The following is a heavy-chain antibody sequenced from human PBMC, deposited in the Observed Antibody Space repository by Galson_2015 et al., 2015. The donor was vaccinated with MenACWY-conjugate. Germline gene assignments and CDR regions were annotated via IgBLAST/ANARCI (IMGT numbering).Heavy chain of an antibody. CDR1: GFTFSSYS. Sequence: SLRLSCAASGFTFSSYSMNWVRQAPGRGLEWVSFISSSSSTIYYADSMKGRFTISRDSAKNSLYLQMNSLRAEDTAVYYCARARGYSYGYLDYWGQGTLVTVSS. J-gene: IGHJ4*02. CDR2: ISSSSSTI. D-gene: IGHD5-18*01. V-gene: IGHV3-48*04. CDR3: ARARGYSYGYLDY.